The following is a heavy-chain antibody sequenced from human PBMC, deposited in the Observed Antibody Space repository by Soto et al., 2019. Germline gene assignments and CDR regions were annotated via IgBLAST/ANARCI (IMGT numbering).Heavy chain of an antibody. CDR2: IYYSGST. CDR3: ARHSRSLRYYSYGMDV. CDR1: GGSISSSSYY. Sequence: SETLSLTCTVSGGSISSSSYYWGWIRQPPGKGLEWIGSIYYSGSTYYNPSLKSRVTISVDTSKNQFSLKLSSVTAADTAVYYCARHSRSLRYYSYGMDVWGQGTTVTVSS. V-gene: IGHV4-39*01. J-gene: IGHJ6*02.